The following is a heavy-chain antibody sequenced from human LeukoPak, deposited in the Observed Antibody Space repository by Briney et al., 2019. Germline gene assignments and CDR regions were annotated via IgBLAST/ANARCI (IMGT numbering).Heavy chain of an antibody. J-gene: IGHJ3*02. CDR3: ARDFHYGSGSYYDAFDI. V-gene: IGHV3-30*15. D-gene: IGHD3-10*01. CDR1: GFTFSSYA. CDR2: ISYDGSNK. Sequence: PGGSLRLSCAASGFTFSSYAMHSVRQAPGKGLGWVAVISYDGSNKYYADSVKGRFTISRDNSKNTLYLPMSSLRAEDTAVYYCARDFHYGSGSYYDAFDIWGQGTMVTVSS.